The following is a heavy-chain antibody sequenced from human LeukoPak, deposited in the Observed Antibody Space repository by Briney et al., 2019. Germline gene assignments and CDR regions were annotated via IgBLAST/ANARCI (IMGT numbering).Heavy chain of an antibody. CDR1: GGTFSSYA. D-gene: IGHD3-9*01. J-gene: IGHJ4*02. V-gene: IGHV1-69*04. CDR3: ANLRDILTGYLTQ. Sequence: SVKVSCKASGGTFSSYAISWVRQAPGQGLEWMGRIIPILGIANYAQKFQGRVTITADKSTSTAYMELSSLRSEDTAVYYCANLRDILTGYLTQWGQGTLVTVFS. CDR2: IIPILGIA.